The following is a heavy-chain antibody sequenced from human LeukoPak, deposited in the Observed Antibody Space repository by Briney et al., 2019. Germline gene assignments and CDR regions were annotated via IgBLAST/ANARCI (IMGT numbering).Heavy chain of an antibody. CDR1: GYTFTHYG. D-gene: IGHD3-16*01. CDR3: ARGIRSPLFDY. CDR2: INTYNGDT. J-gene: IGHJ4*02. V-gene: IGHV1-18*01. Sequence: VASVKVSCKASGYTFTHYGITWVRQAPGQGLAWMGWINTYNGDTKCAQKLQSRVTMTTDTSTSTAFMELRSLRSDDSAVYYCARGIRSPLFDYWGLGTLVTVSP.